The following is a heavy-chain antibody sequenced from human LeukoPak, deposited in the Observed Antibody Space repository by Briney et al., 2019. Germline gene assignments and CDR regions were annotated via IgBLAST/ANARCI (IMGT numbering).Heavy chain of an antibody. D-gene: IGHD1-26*01. V-gene: IGHV3-48*03. CDR1: GFTFSSRDW. CDR3: AREGGEWELLRTFDY. Sequence: GGSLRLSCVASGFTFSSRDWMTWVRQAPGKGLEWVSYISSSGSTIYYADSVKGRFTISRDNAKNSLYLQMNSLRAEDTAVYYCAREGGEWELLRTFDYWGQGTLVTVSS. J-gene: IGHJ4*02. CDR2: ISSSGSTI.